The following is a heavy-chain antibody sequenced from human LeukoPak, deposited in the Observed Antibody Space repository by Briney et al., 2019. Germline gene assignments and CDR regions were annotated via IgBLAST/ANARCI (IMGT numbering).Heavy chain of an antibody. CDR3: ARSPSHYYDSSGYFDY. J-gene: IGHJ4*02. V-gene: IGHV4-38-2*01. Sequence: PSETLSLTCAVSGYSISSGYYCGWIRQPPGKGLGWIGTISHSGSTYYNPSLKSRVTISVDTSKNQFSLRLSSVTAADTAVYYCARSPSHYYDSSGYFDYWGQGTLVTVSS. CDR2: ISHSGST. CDR1: GYSISSGYY. D-gene: IGHD3-22*01.